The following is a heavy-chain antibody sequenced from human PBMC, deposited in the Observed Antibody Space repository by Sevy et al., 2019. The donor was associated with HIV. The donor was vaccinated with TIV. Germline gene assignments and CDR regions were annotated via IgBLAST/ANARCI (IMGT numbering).Heavy chain of an antibody. CDR3: ARGGLSTSSDFHYYYGMDV. J-gene: IGHJ6*02. CDR1: GFTFSRYW. V-gene: IGHV3-7*01. D-gene: IGHD6-6*01. CDR2: IKYDGREK. Sequence: GGSLRLSCAASGFTFSRYWMSWVRQAPERGLEWVAIIKYDGREKYYVDSVRGRFTISRDIAKNSLYLEMNSLRAEDTAGYYCARGGLSTSSDFHYYYGMDVWGQRTTVTVSS.